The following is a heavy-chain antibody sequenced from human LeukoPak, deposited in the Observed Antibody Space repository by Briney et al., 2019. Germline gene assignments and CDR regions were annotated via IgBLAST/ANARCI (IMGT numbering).Heavy chain of an antibody. J-gene: IGHJ3*02. Sequence: GGSLRLSCAASGFTFSSYSMNWVRQAPGKGLEWVSSISSSSSYIYYADSVKGRFTISRDNAKNSLYLQMNSLRAEDTAVYYCARSADSGDAFDIWAKGQWSPSLQ. CDR1: GFTFSSYS. V-gene: IGHV3-21*01. CDR3: ARSADSGDAFDI. CDR2: ISSSSSYI. D-gene: IGHD3/OR15-3a*01.